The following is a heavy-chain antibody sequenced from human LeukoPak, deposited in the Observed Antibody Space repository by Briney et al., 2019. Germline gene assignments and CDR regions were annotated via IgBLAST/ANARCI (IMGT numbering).Heavy chain of an antibody. Sequence: GGSLRLSCAASGFTFNSYVMSWVRQAPGKGLEWVSAINGGGGNTYYADSVKGRFTISRDNSKNMVYLQMNSLRADDTAVYYCAKSVVVITFDDWGQGALVTASS. J-gene: IGHJ4*02. V-gene: IGHV3-23*01. CDR3: AKSVVVITFDD. CDR2: INGGGGNT. D-gene: IGHD2-15*01. CDR1: GFTFNSYV.